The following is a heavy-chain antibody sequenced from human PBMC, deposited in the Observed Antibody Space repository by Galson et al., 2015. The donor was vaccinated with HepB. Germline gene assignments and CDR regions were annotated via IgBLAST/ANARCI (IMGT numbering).Heavy chain of an antibody. D-gene: IGHD6-19*01. CDR2: IIPILGIA. CDR1: GGTFSSYA. J-gene: IGHJ6*03. Sequence: SVKVSCKASGGTFSSYAISWVRQAPGQGLEWMGGIIPILGIANYAQKFQGRVTITADKSTSTAYMELSSLRSEDTAVYYCARDQGIAVAGTGDYYYYYMDVWGKGTTVTVSS. V-gene: IGHV1-69*10. CDR3: ARDQGIAVAGTGDYYYYYMDV.